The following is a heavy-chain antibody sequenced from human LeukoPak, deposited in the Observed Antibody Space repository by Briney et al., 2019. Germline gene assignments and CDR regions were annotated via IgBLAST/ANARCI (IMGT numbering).Heavy chain of an antibody. CDR1: GYSFTSYW. D-gene: IGHD3-16*01. J-gene: IGHJ5*02. CDR2: IYSGDSDT. V-gene: IGHV5-51*01. CDR3: ARESGLMMTFGGVPGGFDP. Sequence: GESLKISCKGSGYSFTSYWLGWVRQVPGEGLEWMGIIYSGDSDTRYSPSFQGQVTISADKSISTAYLQWSSLKASDTAMYYCARESGLMMTFGGVPGGFDPWGQGTLVTVSS.